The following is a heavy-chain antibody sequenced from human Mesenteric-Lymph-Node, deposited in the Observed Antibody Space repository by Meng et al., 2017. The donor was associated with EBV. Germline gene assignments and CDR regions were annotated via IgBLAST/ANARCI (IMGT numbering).Heavy chain of an antibody. V-gene: IGHV4-61*01. CDR3: AREAVGATVDH. CDR1: GDSGSSRSYY. CDR2: NDYSGST. Sequence: QVQPPASGPGQVKPSETLSLTCSVSGDSGSSRSYYWVWIRQPPGKGLEWIGYNDYSGSTTYKPSLKSRVTMSLDTSKNQFSLRLSSVTAADTAVYYCAREAVGATVDHWGQGTLVTVSS. J-gene: IGHJ4*02. D-gene: IGHD1-26*01.